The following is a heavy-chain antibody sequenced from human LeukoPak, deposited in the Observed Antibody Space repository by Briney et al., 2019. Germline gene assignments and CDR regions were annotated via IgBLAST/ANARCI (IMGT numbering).Heavy chain of an antibody. D-gene: IGHD3-10*01. CDR1: GDSVRSYY. J-gene: IGHJ4*02. V-gene: IGHV4-59*08. Sequence: PSETLSLTCIVSGDSVRSYYWSWIRQPPGEGLEWIGYIFYSGITSYNPSLKSRVTISVDTSKNQFSLKLSSVTAADTAVYYCARHGGSESLFDYWGQGTLVTVSS. CDR3: ARHGGSESLFDY. CDR2: IFYSGIT.